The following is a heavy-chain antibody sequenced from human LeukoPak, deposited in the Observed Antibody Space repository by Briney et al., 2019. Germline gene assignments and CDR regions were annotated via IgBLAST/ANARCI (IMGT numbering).Heavy chain of an antibody. CDR2: ISDSGARI. V-gene: IGHV3-23*01. D-gene: IGHD6-25*01. CDR1: GFTFSSYA. J-gene: IGHJ4*02. CDR3: ASDYFLDY. Sequence: PGGSLRLSCAASGFTFSSYAMTRVRQAPGKGLEWVSTISDSGARINYADSAKGRFTISRDNSMNTLYLQMNSLRADDTAVYYCASDYFLDYWGQGTLVTVSS.